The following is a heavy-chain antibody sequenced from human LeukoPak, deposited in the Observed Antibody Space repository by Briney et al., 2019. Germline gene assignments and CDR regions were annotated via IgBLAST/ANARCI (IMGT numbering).Heavy chain of an antibody. J-gene: IGHJ5*02. V-gene: IGHV4-39*01. D-gene: IGHD3-9*01. CDR2: LSFNGNT. Sequence: SETLSLTCTVSGGSISSYYWSWIRQSPGKGLDWIGTLSFNGNTYYNPSFQSRVTISVDTSKNQFSLKVASVTAADTAVYYCARLPTGYPNWFDPWGQGTLVTVSS. CDR1: GGSISSYY. CDR3: ARLPTGYPNWFDP.